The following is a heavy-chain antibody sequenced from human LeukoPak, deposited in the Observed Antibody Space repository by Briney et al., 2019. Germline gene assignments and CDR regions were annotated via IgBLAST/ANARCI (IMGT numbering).Heavy chain of an antibody. CDR1: GGSFSGYY. CDR3: ARELARDAFDI. V-gene: IGHV4-34*01. Sequence: SETLSLTCAVYGGSFSGYYWSWIRQPPGKGLEWIGEINHSGSTNYNPSLKSRVTISVDTSKNQFSLKLSSVTAADTAVYYCARELARDAFDIWGQGTMVTVSS. D-gene: IGHD1-26*01. J-gene: IGHJ3*02. CDR2: INHSGST.